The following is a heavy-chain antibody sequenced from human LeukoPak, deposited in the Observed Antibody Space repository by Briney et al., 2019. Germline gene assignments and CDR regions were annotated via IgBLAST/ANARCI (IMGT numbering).Heavy chain of an antibody. CDR3: ARVMVRGVNPTYYFDY. J-gene: IGHJ4*02. D-gene: IGHD3-10*01. Sequence: ASVKVSCKASGYTFTGYYTHWVRQAPGQGLEWMGWINPNSGGTNYAQKFQGRVTMTRDTSISTAYMELSRLRSDDTAVYYCARVMVRGVNPTYYFDYWGQGTLVTVSS. V-gene: IGHV1-2*02. CDR1: GYTFTGYY. CDR2: INPNSGGT.